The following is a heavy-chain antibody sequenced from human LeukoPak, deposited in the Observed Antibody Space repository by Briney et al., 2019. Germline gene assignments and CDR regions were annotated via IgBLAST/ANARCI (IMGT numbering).Heavy chain of an antibody. J-gene: IGHJ6*03. D-gene: IGHD6-6*01. CDR3: ARGGIAGRPVYYYMDV. CDR1: GFTFSSYT. V-gene: IGHV3-21*01. CDR2: ISAVSTYI. Sequence: GGSLRLSCAASGFTFSSYTIHWVRQAPGKGLEWVSSISAVSTYIYYADSVKGRFTISRDNVEKSAYLELSGLTAHDTAIYYCARGGIAGRPVYYYMDVWGKGTTVTVSS.